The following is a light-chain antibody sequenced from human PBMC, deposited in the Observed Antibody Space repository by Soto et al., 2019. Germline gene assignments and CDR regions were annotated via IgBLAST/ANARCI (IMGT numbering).Light chain of an antibody. CDR2: EVI. J-gene: IGLJ2*01. V-gene: IGLV2-14*01. Sequence: QSVRTQSPCVSGAAGQSSTIPCTGTSSDVGGYDYVSWYQQHPGKVPKLIIYEVIKRPSGVSHRFSGSKSGNTASLTISGLQTEDEADYYCSSYTTSSALVFGGGTKVTVL. CDR1: SSDVGGYDY. CDR3: SSYTTSSALV.